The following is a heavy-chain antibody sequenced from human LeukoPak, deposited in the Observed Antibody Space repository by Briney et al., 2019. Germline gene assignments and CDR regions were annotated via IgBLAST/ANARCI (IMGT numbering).Heavy chain of an antibody. D-gene: IGHD2-21*02. CDR2: IIPIFGTA. CDR1: GGTFSSYA. Sequence: ASVKVSCKASGGTFSSYAISWVRQAPGQGLEWMGGIIPIFGTANYAQKFQGRVTITTDESTSTAYMGLSSLRSEDTAVYYCARGGYCGGDCYSSYFDLWGRGTLVTVSS. J-gene: IGHJ2*01. V-gene: IGHV1-69*05. CDR3: ARGGYCGGDCYSSYFDL.